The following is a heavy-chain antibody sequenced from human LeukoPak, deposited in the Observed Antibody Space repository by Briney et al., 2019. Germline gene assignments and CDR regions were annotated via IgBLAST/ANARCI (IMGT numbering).Heavy chain of an antibody. Sequence: GGSLRLSCAASGFTFSRYWMTWVRQAPGKGLEWVANIKRDGSEKYYVDSVKGRFTVSRDNAKNSLYLQMNSLRAEDTAVYYCTRDVLLHPGDDYWGQGTLVTVSS. D-gene: IGHD3-3*01. CDR3: TRDVLLHPGDDY. CDR1: GFTFSRYW. CDR2: IKRDGSEK. J-gene: IGHJ4*02. V-gene: IGHV3-7*04.